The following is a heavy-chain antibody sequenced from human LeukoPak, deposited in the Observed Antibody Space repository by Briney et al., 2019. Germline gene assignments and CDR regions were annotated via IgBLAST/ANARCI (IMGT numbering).Heavy chain of an antibody. Sequence: ASVKVSCKASGYTFTSYYMHWVRQAPGQGLEWMGIINPSGGSTSYAQKFQGRVTMTRDMSTSTVYMELSSLRSEDTAVYYCARFPYGSGSYYNIGKNWYFDLWGRGTLVTVSS. D-gene: IGHD3-10*01. J-gene: IGHJ2*01. V-gene: IGHV1-46*01. CDR1: GYTFTSYY. CDR2: INPSGGST. CDR3: ARFPYGSGSYYNIGKNWYFDL.